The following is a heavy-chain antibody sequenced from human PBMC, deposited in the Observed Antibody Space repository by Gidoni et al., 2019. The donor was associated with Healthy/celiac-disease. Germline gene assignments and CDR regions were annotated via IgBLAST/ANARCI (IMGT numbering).Heavy chain of an antibody. J-gene: IGHJ5*02. D-gene: IGHD6-19*01. CDR2: IYWDDDK. CDR1: GPSLSTRGVG. Sequence: QITLKESGPTLVKPTQTFTLTRTFSGPSLSTRGVGVGWIRQPPGKALEWLALIYWDDDKRYSPSLKSRLTITKDTSKNQVVLTMTNMDPVDTATYYCARSGWYWFDPWGQGTLVTVSS. V-gene: IGHV2-5*02. CDR3: ARSGWYWFDP.